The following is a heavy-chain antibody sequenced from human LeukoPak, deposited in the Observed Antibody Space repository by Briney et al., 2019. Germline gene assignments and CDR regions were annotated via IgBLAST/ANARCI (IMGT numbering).Heavy chain of an antibody. Sequence: GESLKISCKGSGYSFTSYWIGWVRQMPGKGLEWMGIIYPGDSDTRYSPSFQCQVTISADKSISTAYLQWSSLKASDTAMYYCARTQKGYYDSSGYSGPWGQGTMVTVSS. D-gene: IGHD3-22*01. CDR2: IYPGDSDT. V-gene: IGHV5-51*01. J-gene: IGHJ3*01. CDR1: GYSFTSYW. CDR3: ARTQKGYYDSSGYSGP.